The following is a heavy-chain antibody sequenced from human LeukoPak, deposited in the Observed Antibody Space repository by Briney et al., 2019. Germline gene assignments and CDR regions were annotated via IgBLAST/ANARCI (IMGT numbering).Heavy chain of an antibody. Sequence: GGSLRLSCAASGFTFSSYSMNWVRQAPGKGLEWVSYISSSSSTIYYADSVKGRFTISRDNAKNSLYLQMNSLRAEDTAVYYCARGDILTGYYYWGQGTLVTVSS. CDR2: ISSSSSTI. CDR3: ARGDILTGYYY. V-gene: IGHV3-48*04. D-gene: IGHD3-9*01. J-gene: IGHJ4*02. CDR1: GFTFSSYS.